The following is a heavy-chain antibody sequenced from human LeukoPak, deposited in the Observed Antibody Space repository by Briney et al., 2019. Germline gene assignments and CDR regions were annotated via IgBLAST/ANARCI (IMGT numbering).Heavy chain of an antibody. V-gene: IGHV1-2*02. CDR3: ARSITVTNAFDI. D-gene: IGHD4-17*01. Sequence: MGWINPNSCGTNYAQKFQGRVTMTRDTSISTAYMELSRLRSDDTAVYYCARSITVTNAFDIWGQGTMVTVSS. J-gene: IGHJ3*02. CDR2: INPNSCGT.